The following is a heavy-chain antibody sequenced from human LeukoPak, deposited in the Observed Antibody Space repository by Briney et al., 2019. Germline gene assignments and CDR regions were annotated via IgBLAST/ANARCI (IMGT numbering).Heavy chain of an antibody. CDR1: GGSISSGGYY. CDR2: IYYSGST. J-gene: IGHJ4*02. D-gene: IGHD3-10*01. V-gene: IGHV4-31*03. Sequence: SQTLSLTCTVSGGSISSGGYYWSWIRQHPGKGLEWIGYIYYSGSTYYNPSLKSRVTISVDTSKNQFSLKLSSVTAADTAVYYCARGLQKTYYYGSGAPGYFDYWGQGTLVTVSS. CDR3: ARGLQKTYYYGSGAPGYFDY.